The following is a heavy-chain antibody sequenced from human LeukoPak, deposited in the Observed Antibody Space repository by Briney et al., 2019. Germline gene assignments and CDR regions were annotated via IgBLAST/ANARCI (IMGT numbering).Heavy chain of an antibody. CDR2: ISPTGSTT. CDR1: GFSFSGHW. V-gene: IGHV3-74*01. CDR3: AKGGVYGDYYFDY. Sequence: PGGSLRLSCTASGFSFSGHWMHWARQLPGKGLVWVSRISPTGSTTSYADSVKGRFTISGDNSKNTVYLQMNSLRAEDTALYYCAKGGVYGDYYFDYWGQGTLVTVSS. D-gene: IGHD4-17*01. J-gene: IGHJ4*02.